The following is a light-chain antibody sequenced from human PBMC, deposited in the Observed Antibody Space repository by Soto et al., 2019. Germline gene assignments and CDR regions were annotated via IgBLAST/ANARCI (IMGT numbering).Light chain of an antibody. V-gene: IGKV1-33*01. Sequence: DIQMTQSPSSLSASVGDRVIITCQASQDIDNYLNWYQQKPGKAPKLLIYDASNLEAGVPSRFSGSGSGTYFTFTIISLQPEDLATYYCQQYDQLLLTFGVGTKVEIK. CDR2: DAS. CDR3: QQYDQLLLT. J-gene: IGKJ4*01. CDR1: QDIDNY.